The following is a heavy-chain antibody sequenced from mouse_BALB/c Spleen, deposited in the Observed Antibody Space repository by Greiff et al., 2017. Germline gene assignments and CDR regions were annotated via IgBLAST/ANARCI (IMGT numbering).Heavy chain of an antibody. CDR3: ARRGDYDDYAMDY. D-gene: IGHD2-4*01. J-gene: IGHJ4*01. V-gene: IGHV5-12-1*01. Sequence: EVKVVESGGGLVKPGGSLKLSCAASGFAFSSYDMSWVRQTPEKRLEWVAYISSGGGSTYYPDTVKGRFTISRDNAKNTLYLQMSSLKSEDTAMYYCARRGDYDDYAMDYWGQGTSVTVSS. CDR1: GFAFSSYD. CDR2: ISSGGGST.